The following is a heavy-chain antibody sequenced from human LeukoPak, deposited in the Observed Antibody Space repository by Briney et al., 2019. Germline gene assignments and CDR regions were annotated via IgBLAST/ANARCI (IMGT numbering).Heavy chain of an antibody. CDR1: GXTFSSYA. D-gene: IGHD5-24*01. Sequence: GGSLRLSCAASGXTFSSYAMSWVRQAPGKGLEWVSAISGSAGTTFYADSVKGRFTISRDNSKNTLYLQVNSLRAADTAVYYCAKVQEMGTILPPFHYWGQGTLVTVSS. V-gene: IGHV3-23*01. CDR2: ISGSAGTT. J-gene: IGHJ4*02. CDR3: AKVQEMGTILPPFHY.